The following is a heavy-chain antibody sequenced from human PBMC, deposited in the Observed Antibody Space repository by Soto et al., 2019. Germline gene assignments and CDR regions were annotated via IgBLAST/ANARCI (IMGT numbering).Heavy chain of an antibody. Sequence: ASVKVSCKASGYTFTSCGISWVRQAPGQGLEWMGWISAYNGNTNYAQKLQGRVTMTTDTSTNTAYMELRSLRSDDTAVYYCARDLAAAGPFDYWGQGTLVTVSS. CDR2: ISAYNGNT. J-gene: IGHJ4*02. D-gene: IGHD6-13*01. CDR3: ARDLAAAGPFDY. CDR1: GYTFTSCG. V-gene: IGHV1-18*01.